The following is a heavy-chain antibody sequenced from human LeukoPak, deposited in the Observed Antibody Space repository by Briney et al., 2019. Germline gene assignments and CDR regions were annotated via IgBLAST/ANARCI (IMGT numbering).Heavy chain of an antibody. V-gene: IGHV3-48*03. CDR2: ISSSGSTI. Sequence: GGSLRLSCAASGFTFSSYEMNWVRQAPGKGREGVSYISSSGSTIYYADSVKGRFTISRDNAKNSLYLQMNSLRAEDTAVYYCARDGSVADYWGQGTLVTVSS. CDR1: GFTFSSYE. J-gene: IGHJ4*02. CDR3: ARDGSVADY.